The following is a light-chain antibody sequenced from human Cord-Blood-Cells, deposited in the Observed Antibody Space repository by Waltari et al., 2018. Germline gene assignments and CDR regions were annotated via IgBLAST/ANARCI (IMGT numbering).Light chain of an antibody. J-gene: IGKJ4*01. CDR1: QGISSY. CDR3: QQLNS. V-gene: IGKV1-9*01. CDR2: AAS. Sequence: DIQLTQSPSFLSASVGDRVNITCRASQGISSYLAWYQQKPGKAPKLLIYAASTLQSEVPSRFSGSGSGTEFTLTISSLQPEDFATYYCQQLNSFGGGTKVEIK.